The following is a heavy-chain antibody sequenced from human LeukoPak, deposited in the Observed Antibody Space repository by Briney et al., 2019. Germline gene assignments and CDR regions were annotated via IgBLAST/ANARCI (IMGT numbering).Heavy chain of an antibody. D-gene: IGHD3-16*01. CDR1: GFTFSSYA. J-gene: IGHJ6*03. CDR3: AKGLRTGEGPYMGYHYYMDV. V-gene: IGHV3-23*01. CDR2: INDNGAGT. Sequence: GGSLRLSCAASGFTFSSYAMSWVRQAPGKGLKWVSTINDNGAGTYYADSVKGRFTISRDNSYNTVSLQMNSLRDEDTGVYYCAKGLRTGEGPYMGYHYYMDVWGKGATVTVSS.